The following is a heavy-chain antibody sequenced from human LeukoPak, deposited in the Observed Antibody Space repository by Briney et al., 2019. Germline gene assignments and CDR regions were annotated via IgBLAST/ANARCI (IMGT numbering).Heavy chain of an antibody. CDR3: AKDSGSYGSGWYDAFDI. CDR1: GFTFDDYA. J-gene: IGHJ3*02. CDR2: ISWNSGSI. Sequence: GGSLRLSCAASGFTFDDYAMHWVRQAPGKGLEWVSGISWNSGSIGYADSVKGRFTISRDNAKNSLYLQMNSLRAEDTALYYCAKDSGSYGSGWYDAFDIWGQGTMVTVSS. D-gene: IGHD6-19*01. V-gene: IGHV3-9*01.